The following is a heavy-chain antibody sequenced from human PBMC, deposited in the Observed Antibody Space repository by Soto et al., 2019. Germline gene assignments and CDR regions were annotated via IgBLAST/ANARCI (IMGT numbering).Heavy chain of an antibody. D-gene: IGHD4-17*01. CDR2: IYYSGST. V-gene: IGHV4-39*01. CDR3: ARLVYGDSGPDS. CDR1: GGSISSTTYY. Sequence: QLQLQESGPGLVKPSETLSLTCTVSGGSISSTTYYWGWIRQPPGKGLEWIGSIYYSGSTYFNPSLKSRGTISVDMPKIQFSLKLNSVTAADTAVYYCARLVYGDSGPDSWGQGTLVTVSS. J-gene: IGHJ4*02.